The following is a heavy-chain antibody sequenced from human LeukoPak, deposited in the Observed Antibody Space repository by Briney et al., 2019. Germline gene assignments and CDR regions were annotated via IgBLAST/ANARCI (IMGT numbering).Heavy chain of an antibody. Sequence: ASVKVSCKASGSTFTDYYMHWVRQAPGQGLEWMGWINPNSGGTNFAQKFQGRVTMTRDTSISTAYMELSRLTSDDTAVYYCARAGGRSWFDPWGQGTLVTVSS. CDR1: GSTFTDYY. CDR3: ARAGGRSWFDP. J-gene: IGHJ5*02. V-gene: IGHV1-2*02. D-gene: IGHD2-15*01. CDR2: INPNSGGT.